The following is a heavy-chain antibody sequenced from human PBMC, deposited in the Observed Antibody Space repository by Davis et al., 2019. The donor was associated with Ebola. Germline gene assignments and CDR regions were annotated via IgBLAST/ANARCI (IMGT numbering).Heavy chain of an antibody. CDR3: ARGSAYSSSWSPWDY. J-gene: IGHJ4*02. D-gene: IGHD6-13*01. CDR2: IYTSGST. Sequence: PSETLSLTCTVSGGSISSYYWSWIRQPAGKGLEWIGRIYTSGSTNYNPSLKSRVTISVDTSKNQFSLKLSSVTAADTAVYYCARGSAYSSSWSPWDYWGQGTLVTVSS. CDR1: GGSISSYY. V-gene: IGHV4-4*07.